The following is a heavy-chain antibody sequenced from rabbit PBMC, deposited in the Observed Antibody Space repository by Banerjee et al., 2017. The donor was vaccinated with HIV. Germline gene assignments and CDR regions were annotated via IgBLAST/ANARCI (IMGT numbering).Heavy chain of an antibody. CDR3: ARRYTDYGWAFNL. V-gene: IGHV1S40*01. CDR2: IYAGSSGNT. Sequence: QQLVESGGGLVKPGASLTLTCKASGFSFSSGYDMCWVRQAPGKGPEWIACIYAGSSGNTAYASWAKGRFTISKTSSTTVTLQMTSLTAADTATYFCARRYTDYGWAFNLWGQGTLVTIS. CDR1: GFSFSSGYD. J-gene: IGHJ4*01. D-gene: IGHD7-1*01.